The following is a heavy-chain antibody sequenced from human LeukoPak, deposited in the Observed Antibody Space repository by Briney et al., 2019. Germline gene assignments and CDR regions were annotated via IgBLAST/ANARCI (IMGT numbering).Heavy chain of an antibody. J-gene: IGHJ4*02. CDR3: AKGTPFDY. Sequence: GGSLRLACAASGFTFSSYGMHWVRQAPGKGLEWVAVISYDGSNKYYADSVKGRFTISRDNSKNTLYLQMNSLRAEDTAVYYCAKGTPFDYWGQGTLVTVSS. CDR2: ISYDGSNK. CDR1: GFTFSSYG. V-gene: IGHV3-30*18.